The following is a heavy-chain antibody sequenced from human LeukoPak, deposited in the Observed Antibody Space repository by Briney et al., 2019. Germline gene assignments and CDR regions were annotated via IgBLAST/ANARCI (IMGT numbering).Heavy chain of an antibody. D-gene: IGHD2-15*01. CDR3: ARAVEAGWFDP. CDR2: INHSGST. V-gene: IGHV4-34*01. CDR1: GGSFSGNY. J-gene: IGHJ5*02. Sequence: SETLSLTCAVYGGSFSGNYWTWIRQPPGKGLEWIGEINHSGSTNYNPSLKSRLTISVDTSKNQFSLKLSTVTAADTAVYYCARAVEAGWFDPSGQGTLVTVSS.